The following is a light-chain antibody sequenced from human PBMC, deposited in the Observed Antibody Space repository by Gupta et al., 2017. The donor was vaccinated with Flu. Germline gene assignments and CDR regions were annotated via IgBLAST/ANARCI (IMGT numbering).Light chain of an antibody. V-gene: IGLV1-51*02. J-gene: IGLJ3*02. CDR1: SDNIGNTV. Sequence: SSDNIGNTVVSWEQHPAGTAPLLLYYDNDKRSSGTPDLFAGSKCATSAPLGIAGLQNGDEADYYAATDDNLLSSWVFGAGTKLTVL. CDR3: ATDDNLLSSWV. CDR2: DND.